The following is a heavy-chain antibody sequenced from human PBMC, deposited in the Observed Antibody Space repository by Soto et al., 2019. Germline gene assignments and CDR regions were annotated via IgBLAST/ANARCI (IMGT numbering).Heavy chain of an antibody. CDR3: AMVDNYVTPTPQDV. J-gene: IGHJ6*02. V-gene: IGHV1-18*04. D-gene: IGHD3-16*01. Sequence: GASVKVSCKASGYTFTTYFMQWVRQAPGQGLEWMGIISPYSGNTHYASKVQGRLTMTTDTSTSTAYMDLGSLTSDDTAVYYCAMVDNYVTPTPQDVWGQGTTVTVSS. CDR1: GYTFTTYF. CDR2: ISPYSGNT.